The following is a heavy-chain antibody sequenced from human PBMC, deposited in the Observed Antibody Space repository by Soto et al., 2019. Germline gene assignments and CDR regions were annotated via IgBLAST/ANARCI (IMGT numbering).Heavy chain of an antibody. J-gene: IGHJ4*02. CDR1: GGSFSGYY. CDR2: INHSGST. Sequence: SETLSLTCAVYGGSFSGYYWSWIRQPPGKGLEWIGEINHSGSTNYNPSLKSRVTISVDTSKNQFSLKLSSVTAADTAVYYCARTRGTGYYKGNFDYWGQGTLITGSS. V-gene: IGHV4-34*01. D-gene: IGHD3-9*01. CDR3: ARTRGTGYYKGNFDY.